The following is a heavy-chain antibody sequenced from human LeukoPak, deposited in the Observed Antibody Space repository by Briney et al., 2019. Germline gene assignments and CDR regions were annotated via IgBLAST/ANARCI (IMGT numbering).Heavy chain of an antibody. CDR2: IYYSGIT. J-gene: IGHJ4*02. CDR3: ARRLTYDFWSGYYPNRAFDY. Sequence: SETLSLTCTVSGGSISSYYWTWIRQPPGKGLEWIGYIYYSGITNYNPSLKSRVTISVDTSKNQFSLKLSSVTAADTAVYYCARRLTYDFWSGYYPNRAFDYWGQGTLVTVSS. D-gene: IGHD3-3*01. V-gene: IGHV4-59*12. CDR1: GGSISSYY.